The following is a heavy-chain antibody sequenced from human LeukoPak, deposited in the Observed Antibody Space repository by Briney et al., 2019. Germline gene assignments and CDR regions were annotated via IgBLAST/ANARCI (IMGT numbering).Heavy chain of an antibody. Sequence: PGGSLRLSCAASGFTFSSYAMHWARQAPGKGLEWVAVISYDGSDKYYADSVKGRFTISRDNSKNTLYLQMNSLRAEDTAVYYCARGRSYYWGQGTLVTVSS. CDR3: ARGRSYY. CDR1: GFTFSSYA. J-gene: IGHJ4*02. V-gene: IGHV3-30-3*01. D-gene: IGHD3-10*01. CDR2: ISYDGSDK.